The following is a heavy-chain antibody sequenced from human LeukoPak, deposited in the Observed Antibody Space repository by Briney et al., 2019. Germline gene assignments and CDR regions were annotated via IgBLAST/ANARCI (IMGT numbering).Heavy chain of an antibody. V-gene: IGHV3-30*18. Sequence: GGSLRLSCAASGFTFSSYGMHWVRQAPGKGLEWVAVISYDGRNKYYADSVKGRFTISRDNSKNTLYLQMNSLRAEDTAVYYCAKDEEDYYDSSGYLLYWGQGTLVTVSS. D-gene: IGHD3-22*01. J-gene: IGHJ4*02. CDR2: ISYDGRNK. CDR1: GFTFSSYG. CDR3: AKDEEDYYDSSGYLLY.